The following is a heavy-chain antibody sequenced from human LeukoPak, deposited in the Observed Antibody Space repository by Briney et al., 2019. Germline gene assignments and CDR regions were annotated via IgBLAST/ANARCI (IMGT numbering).Heavy chain of an antibody. D-gene: IGHD3-16*01. CDR3: ASYDPAY. V-gene: IGHV3-23*01. CDR1: GFTFDNFA. CDR2: IGSGGEST. J-gene: IGHJ4*02. Sequence: GGSLRLSCTASGFTFDNFAVSWVRQAPGKGPEWDSAIGSGGESTYYADSVKGRFTISRDNSRNTLFLQMNSLRAEDTAVYYCASYDPAYWGQGTLVTVSS.